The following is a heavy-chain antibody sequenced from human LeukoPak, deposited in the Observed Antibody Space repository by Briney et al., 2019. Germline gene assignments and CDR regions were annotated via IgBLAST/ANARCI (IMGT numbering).Heavy chain of an antibody. V-gene: IGHV3-23*01. CDR3: AKRVPYSSSSVYFDN. Sequence: GGSLRLSCAASGFTFSNHGVSWVRQASGKGLEWVSAVSDSGSDTYYADSVKGRFTVSRDNSKNTLYLQMNSLRAEDTAVYYCAKRVPYSSSSVYFDNWGQGTPVTVSS. J-gene: IGHJ4*02. CDR1: GFTFSNHG. D-gene: IGHD6-6*01. CDR2: VSDSGSDT.